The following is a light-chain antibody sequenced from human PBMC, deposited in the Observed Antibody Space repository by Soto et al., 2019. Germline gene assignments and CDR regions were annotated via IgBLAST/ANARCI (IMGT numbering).Light chain of an antibody. CDR1: SSDVGDYKY. J-gene: IGLJ1*01. V-gene: IGLV2-14*01. CDR3: SSYTTSNTLV. Sequence: QSALTQPASVSGSPGQSITISCTGTSSDVGDYKYVSWYQKHPGKAPKALIYEVSNRPSGVSNRFSGSKSGNTASLTISGLQAEDEAGYYCSSYTTSNTLVFGPGTKLTVL. CDR2: EVS.